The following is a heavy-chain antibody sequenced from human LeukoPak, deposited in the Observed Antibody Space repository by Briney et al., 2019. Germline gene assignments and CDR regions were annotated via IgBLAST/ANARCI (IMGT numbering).Heavy chain of an antibody. D-gene: IGHD2-15*01. CDR3: AKASRAYCSSTYCSLYYFDY. Sequence: SETLSLTCTVSGASISTDYWSWLRQPAGKGLEWIGRIYNSGSTNSNPSLRSRVTVSVDTSKNQFSLKLTSVTAADTGVYYCAKASRAYCSSTYCSLYYFDYWGQGTLVTVSS. V-gene: IGHV4-4*07. CDR2: IYNSGST. J-gene: IGHJ4*02. CDR1: GASISTDY.